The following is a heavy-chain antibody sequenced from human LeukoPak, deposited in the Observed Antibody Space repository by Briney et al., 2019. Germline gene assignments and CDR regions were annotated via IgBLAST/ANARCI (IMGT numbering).Heavy chain of an antibody. CDR3: ARNRHPSRGSYARPEYYFDY. CDR2: INHSGST. J-gene: IGHJ4*02. D-gene: IGHD1-26*01. CDR1: GGSFSGYY. V-gene: IGHV4-34*01. Sequence: SETLSLTCAVYGGSFSGYYWSWIRQPPGKGLEWIGEINHSGSTNYNPSLKSRVTISVDTSKNQFSLKLSSVTAADTAVYYCARNRHPSRGSYARPEYYFDYWGQGTLVTVSS.